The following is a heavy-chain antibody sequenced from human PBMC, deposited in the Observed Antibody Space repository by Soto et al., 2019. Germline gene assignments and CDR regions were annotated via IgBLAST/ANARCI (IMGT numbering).Heavy chain of an antibody. Sequence: AQVKVSCKGSGYTFTSYGISRVGQAPGQGLEWLGWIRAYNGKTNHAQKLQGRVTMTTNTPTSTAYMELRSLRSDDTAVYYCARDRGAGCSSTSCYYYYGMDVWGQGTTVTVSS. D-gene: IGHD2-2*01. CDR2: IRAYNGKT. J-gene: IGHJ6*02. CDR1: GYTFTSYG. V-gene: IGHV1-18*01. CDR3: ARDRGAGCSSTSCYYYYGMDV.